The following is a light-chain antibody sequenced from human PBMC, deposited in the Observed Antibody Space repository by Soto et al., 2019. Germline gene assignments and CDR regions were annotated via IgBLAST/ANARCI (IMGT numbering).Light chain of an antibody. V-gene: IGKV1-12*01. CDR1: XDISSW. CDR3: QQANSFPWT. J-gene: IGKJ1*01. CDR2: ATS. Sequence: DIQMTQSPSSVSASVGDRVTITCRASXDISSWLAWYQQKPGKAPKLLIYATSSLQSGVPSRFXXXGXXXXXXXXXXXXXXEDFATYYCQQANSFPWTFGQGTKVEVK.